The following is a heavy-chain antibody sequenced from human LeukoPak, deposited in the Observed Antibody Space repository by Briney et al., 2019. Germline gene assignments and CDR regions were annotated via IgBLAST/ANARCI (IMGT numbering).Heavy chain of an antibody. D-gene: IGHD3-9*01. V-gene: IGHV3-23*01. CDR1: GFTFSSYA. J-gene: IGHJ4*02. CDR3: ARMYYDILTGPTYYFDY. Sequence: GGCLRLSCAASGFTFSSYATSWVRQAPGKGLEWGSAISGSGGSTYYADSVKGRFTISTDNTKNTRYLQMKSLRAEDTAVYYCARMYYDILTGPTYYFDYWGQGTLVTVSS. CDR2: ISGSGGST.